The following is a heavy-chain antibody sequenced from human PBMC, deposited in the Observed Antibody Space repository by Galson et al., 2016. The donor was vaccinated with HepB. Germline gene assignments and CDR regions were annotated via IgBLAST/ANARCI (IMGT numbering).Heavy chain of an antibody. CDR3: AHSLSTVGGFDP. CDR2: IYWDDDK. D-gene: IGHD1-26*01. Sequence: ALVKPTQTLTLTCTFSGFSLSPSEVAVGWIRQPPGKALEWLALIYWDDDKRFNAPLKSRLSVNKDTSKNQVVLKMTNMDPADTGTYYCAHSLSTVGGFDPWGQGTLVTVSS. J-gene: IGHJ5*02. V-gene: IGHV2-5*02. CDR1: GFSLSPSEVA.